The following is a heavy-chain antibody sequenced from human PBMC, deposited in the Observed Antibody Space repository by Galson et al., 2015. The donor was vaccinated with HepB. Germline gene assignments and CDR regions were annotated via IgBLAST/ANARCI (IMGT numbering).Heavy chain of an antibody. CDR2: INTGNGYT. D-gene: IGHD6-25*01. CDR3: AKVVAAGAFFDY. J-gene: IGHJ4*02. V-gene: IGHV1-3*04. Sequence: SVKVSCKASGYTFTTYAMHWVRQAPGQGLEWMGWINTGNGYTKYSQKFQGRVTFTTDTSANTAYMNLSSLRSEDTAVYFCAKVVAAGAFFDYWGQGSLVTVSS. CDR1: GYTFTTYA.